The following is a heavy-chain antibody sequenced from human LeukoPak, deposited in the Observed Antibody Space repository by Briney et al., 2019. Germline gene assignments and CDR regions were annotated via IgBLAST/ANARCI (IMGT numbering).Heavy chain of an antibody. CDR2: IYYSGGT. CDR3: ASDLYYDILTGNNWFDP. J-gene: IGHJ5*02. CDR1: GGSISSSSYY. V-gene: IGHV4-39*07. Sequence: SETLSLTCTVSGGSISSSSYYWGWIRQPPGKGLEWIGSIYYSGGTYYNPSLKSRVTISVDTSKNQFSLKLSSVTAADTAVYYCASDLYYDILTGNNWFDPWGQGTLVTVSS. D-gene: IGHD3-9*01.